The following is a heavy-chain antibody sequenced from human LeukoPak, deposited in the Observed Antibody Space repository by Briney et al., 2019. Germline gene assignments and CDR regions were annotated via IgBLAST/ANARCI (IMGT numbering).Heavy chain of an antibody. D-gene: IGHD4-17*01. Sequence: GGSLRLSCAASGFTFSSYAMSWVRQAPGKGLEWVSYISSSGYTIYYADSVKGRFTISRDNAKNSLYLQMNSLRAEDTAVYYCAKDRDGDYAGYWGQGTLVTVSS. J-gene: IGHJ4*02. CDR1: GFTFSSYA. V-gene: IGHV3-48*04. CDR2: ISSSGYTI. CDR3: AKDRDGDYAGY.